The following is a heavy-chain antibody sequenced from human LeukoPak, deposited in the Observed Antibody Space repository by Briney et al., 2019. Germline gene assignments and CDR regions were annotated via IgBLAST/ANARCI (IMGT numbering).Heavy chain of an antibody. Sequence: GGSLRLSCAASGFTVSSNYMSWVRQAPGKGLEWVSVIYSGGSTYYADSVKGRFTISRDNSKNTLYLQMNSLRAEDTAVYYCARDVSGRDGYNWDYWGQGTLVTVSS. CDR3: ARDVSGRDGYNWDY. J-gene: IGHJ4*02. CDR1: GFTVSSNY. D-gene: IGHD5-24*01. CDR2: IYSGGST. V-gene: IGHV3-53*01.